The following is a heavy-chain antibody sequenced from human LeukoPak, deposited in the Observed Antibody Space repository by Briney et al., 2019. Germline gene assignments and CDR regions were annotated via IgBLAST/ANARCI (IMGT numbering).Heavy chain of an antibody. CDR1: GGSISSGSYY. V-gene: IGHV4-61*02. D-gene: IGHD6-19*01. J-gene: IGHJ4*02. CDR2: IYTSGST. Sequence: SETLSLTCTVSGGSISSGSYYWSWIRQPAGKGLEWIGRIYTSGSTNYNPSLKSRVTISVDTSKNQFSLKLSSVTAADTAVYYCASEWLPHEVFDYWGQGTLVTVSS. CDR3: ASEWLPHEVFDY.